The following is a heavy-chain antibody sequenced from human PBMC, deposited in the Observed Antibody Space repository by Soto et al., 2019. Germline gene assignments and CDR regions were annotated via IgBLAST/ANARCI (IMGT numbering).Heavy chain of an antibody. J-gene: IGHJ6*02. CDR3: ASAEGSYYDSSGPNYYYYGMDV. Sequence: KTGGYLRLSCAASGFTFSSYSMNWVRQAPGKGLEWVSSISSSSSYIYYADSVKGRFTISRDNAKNSLYLQMNSLRAEDTAVYYCASAEGSYYDSSGPNYYYYGMDVWGQGTTVTVSS. CDR1: GFTFSSYS. CDR2: ISSSSSYI. D-gene: IGHD3-22*01. V-gene: IGHV3-21*01.